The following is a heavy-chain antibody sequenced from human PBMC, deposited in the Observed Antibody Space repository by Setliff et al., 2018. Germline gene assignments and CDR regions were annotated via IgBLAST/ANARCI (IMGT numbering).Heavy chain of an antibody. J-gene: IGHJ4*02. CDR2: LSTSLSSSGTA. V-gene: IGHV4-61*02. CDR1: GGSITGGGYY. Sequence: SETLSLTCSVSGGSITGGGYYWNWIRQPAGKGLEWIGRLSTSLSSSGTATYNPSLKSRVTISVDKSNNQFSLNLKSMTAADTALYFCARERQGGFLEWSPFDSWGQGILVTVSS. D-gene: IGHD3-3*01. CDR3: ARERQGGFLEWSPFDS.